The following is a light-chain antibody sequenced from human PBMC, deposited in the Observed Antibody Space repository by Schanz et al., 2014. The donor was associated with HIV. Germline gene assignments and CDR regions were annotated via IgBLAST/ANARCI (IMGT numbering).Light chain of an antibody. J-gene: IGKJ1*01. CDR1: QSVSSY. Sequence: EIVLTQSPATLSLSPGERATLSCRASQSVSSYLAWYQQKPGQAPRLLIYDASHRAAGVPARFSGSGSGTDFTLIISSLEPEEFEVYFCHQYGSSPRTFGQGTKVEI. CDR2: DAS. CDR3: HQYGSSPRT. V-gene: IGKV3-11*01.